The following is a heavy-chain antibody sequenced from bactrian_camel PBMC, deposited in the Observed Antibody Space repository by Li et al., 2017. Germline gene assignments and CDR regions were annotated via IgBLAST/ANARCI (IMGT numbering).Heavy chain of an antibody. D-gene: IGHD2*01. CDR1: EDTTEIVC. CDR2: IYSDGRNT. CDR3: AARGKARPRDGPCYPDFGY. J-gene: IGHJ6*01. Sequence: HVQLVESGGGSVAAGGSLTLSCAASEDTTEIVCLGWWRQAPGKEREGIATIYSDGRNTYYADSVKGRFTIPQGNAKTTLHLQMNNLTSEDTAMYYCAARGKARPRDGPCYPDFGYWGQGTQVTVS. V-gene: IGHV3S54*01.